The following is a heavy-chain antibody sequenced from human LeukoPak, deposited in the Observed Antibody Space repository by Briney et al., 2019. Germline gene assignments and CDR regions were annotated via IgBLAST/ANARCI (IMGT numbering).Heavy chain of an antibody. V-gene: IGHV3-74*01. Sequence: GGSLRLSCAVTGFNLRTYWRHWVRHSPGRGLEWVARISGEGSRISYADSVRGRFTISRDNAKNTAYLQMNSLRAEDTALYYCAKDPGYYYYGMDVWGQGTTVVVSS. CDR3: AKDPGYYYYGMDV. CDR1: GFNLRTYW. CDR2: ISGEGSRI. J-gene: IGHJ6*02.